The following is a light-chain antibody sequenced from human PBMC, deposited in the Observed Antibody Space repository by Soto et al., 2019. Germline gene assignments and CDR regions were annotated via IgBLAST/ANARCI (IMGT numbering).Light chain of an antibody. CDR1: QHISVS. J-gene: IGKJ2*01. Sequence: DIRMTQSPSSLSASVGDRVTITCRASQHISVSLNWYQQKPGEAPKLLMYAASTLPSGVPSRFSGSGSGTDFTLTISSLQPGDFASYYCQQTFTTPHTFGQGTNLEIK. CDR3: QQTFTTPHT. CDR2: AAS. V-gene: IGKV1-39*01.